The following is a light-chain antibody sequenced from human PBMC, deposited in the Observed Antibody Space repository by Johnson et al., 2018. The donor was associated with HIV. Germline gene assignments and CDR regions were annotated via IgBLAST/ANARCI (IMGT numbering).Light chain of an antibody. J-gene: IGLJ1*01. CDR2: ENN. CDR1: SSNIGNNY. CDR3: GTWDSSLSAYV. Sequence: QPVLTQPPSVSAAPGQKVTISCSGSSSNIGNNYVSWYQQLPGTAPKLLIYENNKRPSGIPDRFSASKSGTSATLGITGLQTGDEADYYCGTWDSSLSAYVFGTGTKVTVL. V-gene: IGLV1-51*02.